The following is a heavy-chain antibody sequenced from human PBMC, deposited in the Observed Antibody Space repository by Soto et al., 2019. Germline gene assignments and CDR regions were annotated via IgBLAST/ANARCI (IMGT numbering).Heavy chain of an antibody. Sequence: QVQLVQSGAEVKKPGASVKVSCKASGYTFTSYYMHWVRQAPGQGLEWMGIINPSGGSTSYAQKFQGRVTLXXEXSXSTVYMELSSLRSEDTAVYYCASLHYGSGSYLPRTRWGQGTLVTVSS. CDR2: INPSGGST. CDR1: GYTFTSYY. D-gene: IGHD3-10*01. V-gene: IGHV1-46*03. J-gene: IGHJ4*02. CDR3: ASLHYGSGSYLPRTR.